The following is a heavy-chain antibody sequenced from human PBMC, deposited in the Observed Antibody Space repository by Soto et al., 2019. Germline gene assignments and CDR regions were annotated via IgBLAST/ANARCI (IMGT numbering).Heavy chain of an antibody. CDR2: INHSGST. CDR1: GGSFSGYY. Sequence: QVQLQQWGAGLLKPSETLSLTCAVYGGSFSGYYWSWIRQPPGKGLEWIGEINHSGSTNYNPSLKSRVTIAVDTSKHQFPLKLSSVTAAATAVYYCARGGGLPAMTRGIDCWGQGTLVTVSS. D-gene: IGHD2-2*01. J-gene: IGHJ4*02. CDR3: ARGGGLPAMTRGIDC. V-gene: IGHV4-34*01.